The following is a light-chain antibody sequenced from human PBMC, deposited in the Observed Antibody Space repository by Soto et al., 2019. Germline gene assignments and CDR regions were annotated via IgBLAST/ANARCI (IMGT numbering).Light chain of an antibody. CDR1: QSISSW. Sequence: DIQMPQSPSTLASSLVDRVSVTFRASQSISSWVAWYQQKPRKGPKLLIYKASHLESGVPSRFSGSGSGTEFTLTISSLQPGDFATYYCQHYNTYPWTFGHGTKVDIK. CDR3: QHYNTYPWT. V-gene: IGKV1-5*03. CDR2: KAS. J-gene: IGKJ1*01.